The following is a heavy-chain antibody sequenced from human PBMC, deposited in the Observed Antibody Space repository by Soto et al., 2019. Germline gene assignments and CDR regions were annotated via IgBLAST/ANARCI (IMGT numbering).Heavy chain of an antibody. D-gene: IGHD2-15*01. Sequence: QVQLQESGPGLVKPSQTLSLTCTVSGGSISSGGYYWSWIRQHPGKGLEWIGYIYYSGSTYYNPSIKSRVTISVDTSKHKFSLKLSSVTAADTAVYYCARDQGAIGYNWFDPWGQGTLVTVSS. V-gene: IGHV4-31*03. CDR2: IYYSGST. J-gene: IGHJ5*02. CDR3: ARDQGAIGYNWFDP. CDR1: GGSISSGGYY.